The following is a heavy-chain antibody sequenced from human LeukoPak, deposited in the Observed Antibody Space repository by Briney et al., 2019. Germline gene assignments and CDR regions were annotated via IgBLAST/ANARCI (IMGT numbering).Heavy chain of an antibody. CDR2: INPNSGGT. V-gene: IGHV1-2*02. CDR3: ARDQTSSGWYAAVGAFDI. D-gene: IGHD6-19*01. CDR1: GYTXTGYY. J-gene: IGHJ3*02. Sequence: GASVKVSCKASGYTXTGYYMHWVRQAPGQGLEWMGWINPNSGGTNYAQKFQGRVTMTRDTSISTAYMELSRLRSDDTAVYYCARDQTSSGWYAAVGAFDIWGQGTMVTVSS.